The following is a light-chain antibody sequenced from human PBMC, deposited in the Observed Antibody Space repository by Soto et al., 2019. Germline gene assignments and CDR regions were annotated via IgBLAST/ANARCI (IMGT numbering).Light chain of an antibody. Sequence: EIVMTQSPVTLSVSPGERATLSCRASQSVNSNLAWYQQKPGQAPRLLIYGASSRATGIPDRFSGSGSGTDFTLTISRLDPEDFAVYYCQHYDSSPITFGQGTRLEIK. CDR2: GAS. J-gene: IGKJ5*01. CDR3: QHYDSSPIT. CDR1: QSVNSN. V-gene: IGKV3-20*01.